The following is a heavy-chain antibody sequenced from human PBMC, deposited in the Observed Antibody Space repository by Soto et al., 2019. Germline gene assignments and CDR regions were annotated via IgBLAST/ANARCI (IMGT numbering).Heavy chain of an antibody. D-gene: IGHD1-1*01. CDR3: AREADWNSAYYGMDV. J-gene: IGHJ6*02. CDR1: GYTFTSYG. V-gene: IGHV1-18*01. CDR2: ISAYNGNT. Sequence: QVQLVQSGAEVKKPGASVKVSCKASGYTFTSYGISWVRQAPGQGLEWMGWISAYNGNTNYAQKLQGRVTMTTDTSTSPAYMELRSLRSDDTAVYYCAREADWNSAYYGMDVWGQGTTVTVSS.